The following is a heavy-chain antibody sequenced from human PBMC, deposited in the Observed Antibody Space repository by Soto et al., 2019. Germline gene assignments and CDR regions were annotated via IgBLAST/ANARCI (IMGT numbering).Heavy chain of an antibody. CDR2: IFANGHT. D-gene: IGHD6-13*01. V-gene: IGHV4-4*07. J-gene: IGHJ5*02. CDR3: VASLAASGLNWLDP. Sequence: SETLSLTCTVSGGSISSYYWSWIRQPPGKGLEWIGLIFANGHTDYNPSLKSRVTMSVDASKNQFSLRLTSMTAADTAVYYCVASLAASGLNWLDPWGRGTLVTVS. CDR1: GGSISSYY.